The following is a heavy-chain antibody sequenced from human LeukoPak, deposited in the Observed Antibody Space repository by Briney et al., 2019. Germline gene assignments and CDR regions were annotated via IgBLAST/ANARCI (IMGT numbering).Heavy chain of an antibody. V-gene: IGHV4-4*02. J-gene: IGHJ6*03. CDR2: IHHSGST. CDR3: ARLVGAGKDYYYYYMDV. CDR1: GVSISSSNW. Sequence: PSETLSLTCAVSGVSISSSNWWNWVRQPPGKGLEWIGEIHHSGSTNYNPSLKSRVTISVDKSKSQFSLKVSSVTAADTAVYYCARLVGAGKDYYYYYMDVWGKGTTVTVSS. D-gene: IGHD1-26*01.